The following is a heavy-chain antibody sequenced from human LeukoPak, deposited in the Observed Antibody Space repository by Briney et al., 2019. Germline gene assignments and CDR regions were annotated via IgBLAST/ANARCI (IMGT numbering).Heavy chain of an antibody. CDR1: GFTFSSYW. D-gene: IGHD7-27*01. J-gene: IGHJ4*02. V-gene: IGHV3-74*01. Sequence: PGGSLRLSCAASGFTFSSYWMHWVRQAPGKGLVWVSRINSDGSSTSYADSVKGRFTISRDNAKNTLYLQMNSLRAEDTAVYYCARSKLGTGNFDYWGQGTLVTVSS. CDR3: ARSKLGTGNFDY. CDR2: INSDGSST.